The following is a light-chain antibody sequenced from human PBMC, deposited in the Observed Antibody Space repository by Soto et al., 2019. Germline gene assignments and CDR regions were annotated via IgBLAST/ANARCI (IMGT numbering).Light chain of an antibody. CDR3: LQRSSVPLA. J-gene: IGKJ1*01. Sequence: DVQMTQSPSSLSASVGDRVTITCRASQDIRICLDWYQLKPGKAPRRLIYASSSLQSGVPSRFRGSGSGTDFTLTIRSLQPEDFATYVCLQRSSVPLAFGQGTKVDVK. CDR1: QDIRIC. CDR2: ASS. V-gene: IGKV1-17*01.